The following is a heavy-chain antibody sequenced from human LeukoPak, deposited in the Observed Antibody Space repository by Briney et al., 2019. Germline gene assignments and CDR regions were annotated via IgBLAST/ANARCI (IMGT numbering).Heavy chain of an antibody. D-gene: IGHD1-1*01. CDR2: ISSSSSYI. CDR3: ARDSLDGGATDY. J-gene: IGHJ4*02. Sequence: GGSLRLSCAASGFTFSSYSMNWVRQAPGKGLEWVSSISSSSSYIYYADSVKGRFTISRDNAKNSQYLQTNSLRAEDTAVYYCARDSLDGGATDYWGQGTLVTVSS. CDR1: GFTFSSYS. V-gene: IGHV3-21*01.